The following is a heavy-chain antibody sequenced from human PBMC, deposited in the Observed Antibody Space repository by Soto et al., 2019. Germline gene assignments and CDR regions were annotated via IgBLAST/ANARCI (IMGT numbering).Heavy chain of an antibody. CDR2: IYHSGST. CDR3: ARGKGAYSSGWYDY. J-gene: IGHJ4*02. Sequence: SETLSLTCTVSGGSISSGGYYWSWIRQHPGKGLEWIGYIYHSGSTNYNPSLKSRVTISVDTFKNQFSLKLSSVTAADTAVYYCARGKGAYSSGWYDYWGQGTLVTVSS. D-gene: IGHD6-19*01. CDR1: GGSISSGGYY. V-gene: IGHV4-31*03.